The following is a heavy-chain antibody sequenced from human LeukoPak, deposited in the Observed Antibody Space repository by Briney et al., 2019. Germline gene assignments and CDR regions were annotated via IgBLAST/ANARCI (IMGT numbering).Heavy chain of an antibody. J-gene: IGHJ4*01. CDR1: GGSINSYY. V-gene: IGHV4-59*01. CDR2: VSDTGST. Sequence: SETLSLTCTVSGGSINSYYWSWIRQPPGKGREWIGYVSDTGSTNYNPSLKSRVTISVDTSKNQFYLKLTSVTAADTAVYYCARTTTTFDDWGHGTLVTVSS. CDR3: ARTTTTFDD. D-gene: IGHD4-11*01.